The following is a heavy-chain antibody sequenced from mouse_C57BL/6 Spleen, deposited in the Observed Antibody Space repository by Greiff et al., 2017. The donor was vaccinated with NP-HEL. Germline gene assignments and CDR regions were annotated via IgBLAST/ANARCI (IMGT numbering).Heavy chain of an antibody. Sequence: EVQGVESVAELVRPGASVKLSCTASGFNIKNTYMHWVKQRPEQGLEWIGRIDPANGNTKYAPKFQGKATITADTSSNTAYLQLSSLTSEDTAIYYCAREDSSGYVRAMDYWGQGTSVTVSS. D-gene: IGHD3-2*02. V-gene: IGHV14-3*01. CDR3: AREDSSGYVRAMDY. CDR2: IDPANGNT. CDR1: GFNIKNTY. J-gene: IGHJ4*01.